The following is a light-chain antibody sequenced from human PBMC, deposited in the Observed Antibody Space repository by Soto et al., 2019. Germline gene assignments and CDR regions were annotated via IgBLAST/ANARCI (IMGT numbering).Light chain of an antibody. CDR1: QTISSW. CDR3: QHYNSYSEA. CDR2: KAS. V-gene: IGKV1-5*03. Sequence: DIQMTQSPSTLSGSVGDRVTITCWASQTISSWLAWYQQKPGKAPKLLIYKASTLKSGVTSRFSGSGSGTEFTLTISSLQPDDFATYYCQHYNSYSEAFGQGTKVELK. J-gene: IGKJ1*01.